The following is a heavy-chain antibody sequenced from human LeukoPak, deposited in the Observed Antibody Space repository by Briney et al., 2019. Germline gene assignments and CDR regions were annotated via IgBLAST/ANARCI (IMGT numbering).Heavy chain of an antibody. CDR1: GGSISSSSYY. J-gene: IGHJ5*02. CDR3: ARDRYSTFQQRYKEGWFDP. V-gene: IGHV4-39*07. D-gene: IGHD6-13*01. CDR2: IYYSGST. Sequence: SETLSLTCTVSGGSISSSSYYWGWIRQPPGTGLEWIGSIYYSGSTYYNPSLKSRVTISVDTSKNQFSLKLSSVTAADTAVYYCARDRYSTFQQRYKEGWFDPWGQGTLVTVSS.